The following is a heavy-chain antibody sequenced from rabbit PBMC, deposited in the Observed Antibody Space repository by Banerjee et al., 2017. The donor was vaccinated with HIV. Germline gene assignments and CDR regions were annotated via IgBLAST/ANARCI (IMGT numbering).Heavy chain of an antibody. J-gene: IGHJ4*01. CDR2: IYVGSNVST. V-gene: IGHV1S45*01. CDR1: GIDFSKYYY. D-gene: IGHD6-1*01. Sequence: QEQLEESGGDLVKPGGTLTLTCKASGIDFSKYYYMCWVRQAPGKGLEWIACIYVGSNVSTYYASWAKGRFTISKTSSTTVTLQMTSLTAADTATYFCARYYVGYSGYDYGYFNLWGQGTLVTVS. CDR3: ARYYVGYSGYDYGYFNL.